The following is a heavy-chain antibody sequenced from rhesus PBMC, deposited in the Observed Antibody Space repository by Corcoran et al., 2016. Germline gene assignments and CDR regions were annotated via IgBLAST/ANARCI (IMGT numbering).Heavy chain of an antibody. Sequence: QVTLKESGPALVKPTQTLTLTCTFSGFSISTTGTGVGWIRQPPGKALEWLARIYWNDRKYSSTSLKIRLTISKDTSKNPVVLTMTNMDPVDTATYYCARGLDPEYGSIYVIDYWGQGVLVTVSS. V-gene: IGHV2-95*01. CDR3: ARGLDPEYGSIYVIDY. D-gene: IGHD4-29*01. CDR1: GFSISTTGTG. J-gene: IGHJ4*01. CDR2: IYWNDRK.